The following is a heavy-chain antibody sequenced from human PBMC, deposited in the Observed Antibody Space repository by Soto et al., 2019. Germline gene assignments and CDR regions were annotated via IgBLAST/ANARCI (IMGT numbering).Heavy chain of an antibody. Sequence: GGSLRLSCAASGFTFSNDAMTWVRQAPGKGPEWISTVNNGGGGTYYADSVKGRFTISRDNSKNTLYLQVSSLRAEDTAVYYCAKERLGRGIDYWGQGILVTVSS. CDR2: VNNGGGGT. CDR3: AKERLGRGIDY. CDR1: GFTFSNDA. D-gene: IGHD3-10*01. V-gene: IGHV3-23*01. J-gene: IGHJ4*02.